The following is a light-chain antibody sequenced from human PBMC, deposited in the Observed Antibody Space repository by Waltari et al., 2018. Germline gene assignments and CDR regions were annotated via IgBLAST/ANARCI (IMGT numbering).Light chain of an antibody. J-gene: IGKJ5*01. CDR1: QDIRDY. CDR2: EAS. V-gene: IGKV1-33*01. Sequence: DIQMTQSPSSLSTFVGDRVTITCQASQDIRDYLNWYQQKPGKAPELLIYEASTRVTGVPSRFSGSGSGTDFSFTISSLQPEDIATYFCQQYESLPLTFGQGHDWRLN. CDR3: QQYESLPLT.